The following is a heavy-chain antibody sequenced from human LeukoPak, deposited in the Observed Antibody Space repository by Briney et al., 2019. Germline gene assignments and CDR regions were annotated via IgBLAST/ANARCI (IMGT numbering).Heavy chain of an antibody. Sequence: GGSLRLSCAASGFTFSSYAMSWLRQAPGKGLEWVSAISGSGGSTYYADSVKGRFTISRDNSKNTLYLQMNSLRAEDTAVYYCAKARLYYDFWSGYTNWGQGTLVTVSS. CDR1: GFTFSSYA. V-gene: IGHV3-23*01. D-gene: IGHD3-3*01. J-gene: IGHJ4*02. CDR3: AKARLYYDFWSGYTN. CDR2: ISGSGGST.